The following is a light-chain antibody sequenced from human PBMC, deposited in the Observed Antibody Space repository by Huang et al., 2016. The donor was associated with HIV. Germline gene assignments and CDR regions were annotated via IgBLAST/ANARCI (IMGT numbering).Light chain of an antibody. CDR1: QSVSTN. J-gene: IGKJ4*01. CDR2: GTS. Sequence: EIVMMQSPATLAVSTGERATLSCRASQSVSTNLAWYQQKAGQAPRLLMYGTSTRATGVPARFSGSGSGTEFTLTISSLQSEDFAVYYCQQYNNWPPLTFGGGTRVEIK. CDR3: QQYNNWPPLT. V-gene: IGKV3-15*01.